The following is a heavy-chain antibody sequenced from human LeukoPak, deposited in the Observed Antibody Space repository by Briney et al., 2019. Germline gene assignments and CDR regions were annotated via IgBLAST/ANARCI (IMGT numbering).Heavy chain of an antibody. D-gene: IGHD4-11*01. J-gene: IGHJ4*02. CDR2: ISSNGGST. CDR1: GFSFSRCA. V-gene: IGHV3-64D*09. Sequence: PGGSLRLSCSASGFSFSRCAIHWVRQAPGKGLEYVSVISSNGGSTYYADSVKGRFTISRDNSKNTLYLQMSSLRAEDTDVYYCVKAANGAMSSVTSWDYWGQGTLVTVSS. CDR3: VKAANGAMSSVTSWDY.